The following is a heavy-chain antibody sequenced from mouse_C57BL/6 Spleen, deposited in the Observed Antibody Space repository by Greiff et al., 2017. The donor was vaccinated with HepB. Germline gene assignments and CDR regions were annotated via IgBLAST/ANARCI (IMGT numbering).Heavy chain of an antibody. D-gene: IGHD1-1*01. CDR2: IDPETGGT. CDR3: TDTTVVATGGFDY. Sequence: QVQLKESGAELVRPGASVTLSCKASGYTFTDYEMHWVKQTPVHGLEWIGAIDPETGGTAYNQKFKGKAILTADTSSSTAYMELRSLTSEDSAVYYGTDTTVVATGGFDYWGQGTTLTVSS. J-gene: IGHJ2*01. V-gene: IGHV1-15*01. CDR1: GYTFTDYE.